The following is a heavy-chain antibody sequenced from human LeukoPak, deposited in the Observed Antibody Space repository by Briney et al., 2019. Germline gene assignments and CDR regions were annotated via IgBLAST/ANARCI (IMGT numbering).Heavy chain of an antibody. CDR2: IHTSGST. CDR1: GGSISSYY. J-gene: IGHJ4*02. D-gene: IGHD3-22*01. Sequence: PSETLSLTCTVSGGSISSYYWSWIRQPAGKGLEWIGRIHTSGSTNYNPSLKSRVTMSVDTSKNQFSLKLSSVTAADTAVYYCARSQYYYDSSGGLDYWGQGTLVTVSS. V-gene: IGHV4-4*07. CDR3: ARSQYYYDSSGGLDY.